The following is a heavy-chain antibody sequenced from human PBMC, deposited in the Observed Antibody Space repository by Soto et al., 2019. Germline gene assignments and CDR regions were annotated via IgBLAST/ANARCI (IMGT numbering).Heavy chain of an antibody. Sequence: GGSLRLSCAASGFTFSSYAMHWVRQAPDKGLEWVAVISYDGSNKYYADSVKGRVTITRDTSASTAYMELSSLRSEDTAVYYCERDYRDSSGYYSFDYWGQGTLVNVSS. D-gene: IGHD3-22*01. CDR1: GFTFSSYA. V-gene: IGHV3-30-3*01. CDR2: ISYDGSNK. CDR3: ERDYRDSSGYYSFDY. J-gene: IGHJ4*02.